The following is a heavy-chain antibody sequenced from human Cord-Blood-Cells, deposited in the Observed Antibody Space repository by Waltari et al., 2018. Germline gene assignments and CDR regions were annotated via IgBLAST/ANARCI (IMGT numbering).Heavy chain of an antibody. Sequence: QVQLVQSGAEVKKPGASVKVSCKASGYTFTSYDINGVRQATGQGLEWMGWMNPNSGNTGYAQKFQGRVTMTRNNSISTAYMELSSLRSEDTAVYYCARGVGARGGDAFDIWGQGTMVTVSS. D-gene: IGHD1-26*01. CDR2: MNPNSGNT. J-gene: IGHJ3*02. CDR3: ARGVGARGGDAFDI. V-gene: IGHV1-8*01. CDR1: GYTFTSYD.